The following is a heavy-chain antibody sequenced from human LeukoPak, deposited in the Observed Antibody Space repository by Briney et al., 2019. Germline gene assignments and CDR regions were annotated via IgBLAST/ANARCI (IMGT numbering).Heavy chain of an antibody. CDR3: AKSRGSGSYYPVGYFQH. Sequence: GGSLRLSCAASGFTFSSYAMSWVRQAPGKGLEWVSAISGSGGRTYYADSVRGRFTISRDNSKNTLYLQMNSLRAEDTAVYYCAKSRGSGSYYPVGYFQHWGQGTLVTVSS. CDR1: GFTFSSYA. CDR2: ISGSGGRT. D-gene: IGHD3-10*01. J-gene: IGHJ1*01. V-gene: IGHV3-23*01.